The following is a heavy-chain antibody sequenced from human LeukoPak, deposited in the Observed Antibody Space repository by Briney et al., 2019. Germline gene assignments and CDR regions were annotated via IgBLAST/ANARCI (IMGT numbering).Heavy chain of an antibody. Sequence: ASVKVSCKASGGTFSSYAISWVRQAPGQGLEWMGGLIPIFGTANYAQKFQGRVTITADESTSTAYMELSSLRSEDTAVYYCARGRGYCSSTSCYTLDYWGQGTLVTVSS. D-gene: IGHD2-2*02. CDR1: GGTFSSYA. J-gene: IGHJ4*02. CDR2: LIPIFGTA. CDR3: ARGRGYCSSTSCYTLDY. V-gene: IGHV1-69*13.